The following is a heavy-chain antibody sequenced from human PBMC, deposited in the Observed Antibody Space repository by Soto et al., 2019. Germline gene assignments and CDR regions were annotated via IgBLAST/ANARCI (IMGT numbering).Heavy chain of an antibody. CDR1: GGSISSRGYY. J-gene: IGHJ5*02. CDR3: ATSNWFDP. Sequence: QLQLQESGPGLVKPSETLSLTCTVSGGSISSRGYYWGWIRQPPGKGLEWIGTIYYSGSTYYNPSLKSRVTLSVDTSKNQFSLTLSSVTAADTAVYYCATSNWFDPWGQGTLVTVSS. V-gene: IGHV4-39*01. CDR2: IYYSGST.